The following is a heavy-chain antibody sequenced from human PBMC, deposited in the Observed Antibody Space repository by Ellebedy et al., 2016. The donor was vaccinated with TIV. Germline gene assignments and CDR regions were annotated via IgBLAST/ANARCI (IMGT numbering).Heavy chain of an antibody. D-gene: IGHD3-10*01. CDR3: ARDPRDMETTELHGTDV. V-gene: IGHV1-69*13. J-gene: IGHJ6*02. CDR2: IIPIFGTP. Sequence: ASVKVSCKASGYTFXXYGVTSVRHAXGQGLAWMEGIIPIFGTPNYAQKFQGRVTITADVFAKTAYMELSSLRSEDTAVYYCARDPRDMETTELHGTDVWGQGTRVTVSS. CDR1: GYTFXXYG.